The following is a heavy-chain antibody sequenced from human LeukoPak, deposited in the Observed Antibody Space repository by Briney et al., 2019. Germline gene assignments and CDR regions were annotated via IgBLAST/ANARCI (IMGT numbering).Heavy chain of an antibody. V-gene: IGHV3-30*02. J-gene: IGHJ4*02. CDR3: VKAGGSSWDPFDY. Sequence: GGSLRLSCAASGFTFSSYGMHWVRQGPGKGLEWVAFIRNDGSHKYYADSVKGRFTISRDNSKNTLYLQMNSLRADDTAVYYCVKAGGSSWDPFDYWGQGTLVTVSS. D-gene: IGHD6-13*01. CDR1: GFTFSSYG. CDR2: IRNDGSHK.